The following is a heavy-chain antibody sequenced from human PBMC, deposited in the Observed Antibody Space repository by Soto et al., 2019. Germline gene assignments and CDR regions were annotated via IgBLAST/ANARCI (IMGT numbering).Heavy chain of an antibody. D-gene: IGHD6-13*01. V-gene: IGHV1-18*01. CDR3: AREAAAGTRDY. CDR1: GYTFTSYG. Sequence: ASVKVSCKASGYTFTSYGISWVRQAPGQGLEWMGWISAYNGNTNYAQKLQGRVTMTTDTSTSTAYMELRGVRSGDTAVYCCAREAAAGTRDYWGQGTLVTVSS. CDR2: ISAYNGNT. J-gene: IGHJ4*02.